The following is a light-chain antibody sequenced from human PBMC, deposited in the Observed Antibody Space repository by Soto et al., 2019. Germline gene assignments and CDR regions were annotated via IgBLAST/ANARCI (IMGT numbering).Light chain of an antibody. V-gene: IGKV3-15*01. CDR3: QQYNNWLMYT. Sequence: EIVMTQSPATLSVSPGERATLSCRASQSVSSNLAWYQQKPGQAPRHLSYGASTRATGIPARFSGSGSGAEFTLTISSLQSEDFAVYYCQQYNNWLMYTFGQGTKLEIK. CDR1: QSVSSN. J-gene: IGKJ2*01. CDR2: GAS.